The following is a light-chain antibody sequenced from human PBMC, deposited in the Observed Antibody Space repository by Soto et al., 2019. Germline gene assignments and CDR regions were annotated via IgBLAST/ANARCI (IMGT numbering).Light chain of an antibody. CDR3: QQTYSTPSTWT. CDR1: QTISSY. V-gene: IGKV1-39*01. CDR2: AAS. J-gene: IGKJ1*01. Sequence: DIQMTQSPSSLSASVGDRVTITCRASQTISSYLNWYQQTPGRAPKLLTYAASSLQGGVPSRFSGSGSGTDFTLTSSSLQPEDFATFYCQQTYSTPSTWTFGQGTKVEIK.